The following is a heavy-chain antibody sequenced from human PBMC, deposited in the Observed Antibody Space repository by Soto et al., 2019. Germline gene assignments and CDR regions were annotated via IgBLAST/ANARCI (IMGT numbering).Heavy chain of an antibody. CDR2: IYYSGST. CDR1: GGSISSGGYY. D-gene: IGHD3-10*01. CDR3: ARDLTMVRGVIIT. J-gene: IGHJ4*02. Sequence: SETLSLTCTVSGGSISSGGYYWSWIRQHPGKGLEWIGYIYYSGSTYYNPSLKSRVTISVDTSKNQFSLKLSSVTAADTAVYYCARDLTMVRGVIITWGQGTLVTVSS. V-gene: IGHV4-31*03.